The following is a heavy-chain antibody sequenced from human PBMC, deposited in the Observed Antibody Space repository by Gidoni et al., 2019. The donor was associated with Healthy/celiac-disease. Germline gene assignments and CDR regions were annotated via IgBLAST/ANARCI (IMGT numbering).Heavy chain of an antibody. CDR3: ALFVAAAGTRQAERIMIPSDY. D-gene: IGHD6-13*01. V-gene: IGHV2-5*01. CDR2: IYWNDDK. CDR1: GFSLSTSGVG. Sequence: QITLKESGPTLVKPTQTLTLTCTFSGFSLSTSGVGVGWIRQPPGKALEWLALIYWNDDKRYSPSLKSRLTITKDTSKNQVVLTMTNMDPVDTATYYCALFVAAAGTRQAERIMIPSDYWGQGTLVTVSS. J-gene: IGHJ4*02.